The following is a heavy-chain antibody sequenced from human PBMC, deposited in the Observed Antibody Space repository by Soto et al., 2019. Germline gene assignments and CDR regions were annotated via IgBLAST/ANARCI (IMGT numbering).Heavy chain of an antibody. J-gene: IGHJ4*02. D-gene: IGHD3-10*01. Sequence: QVQLVQSGAEVKRPGSSVKVSCKASGDTFNFYSINWVRQAPGVGLEWVGRVNPILSMSNYAQRFQGRVTMTADKSTSTAYMELRILRSEATAIYYCASSYGSGYRAFDYWGQGALVTVSS. CDR3: ASSYGSGYRAFDY. V-gene: IGHV1-69*02. CDR2: VNPILSMS. CDR1: GDTFNFYS.